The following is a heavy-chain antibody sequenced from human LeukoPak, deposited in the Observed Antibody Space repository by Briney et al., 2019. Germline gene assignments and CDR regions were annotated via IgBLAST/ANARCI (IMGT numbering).Heavy chain of an antibody. CDR2: IYHSGST. D-gene: IGHD1-26*01. CDR1: GGSISSGGYS. Sequence: PSETLSLTCAVSGGSISSGGYSWSWIRQPPGKGLEWIGYIYHSGSTYYNPSLKSRVTISVDRSKNQFSLKLSSVTAADTAVYYCARRGREGATYFDYWGQGTLVTVSS. CDR3: ARRGREGATYFDY. J-gene: IGHJ4*02. V-gene: IGHV4-30-2*01.